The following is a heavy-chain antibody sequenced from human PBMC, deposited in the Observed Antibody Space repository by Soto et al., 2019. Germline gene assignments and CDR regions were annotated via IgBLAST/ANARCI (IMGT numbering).Heavy chain of an antibody. CDR2: IIPILGIA. CDR3: AISRRTNKRFLEWPDAFDI. CDR1: GGTFSSYT. J-gene: IGHJ3*02. Sequence: SVKVSCKASGGTFSSYTISWVRQAPGQGLEWMGKIIPILGIANYAQKFQGRVTITADKSTSTAYMELSSLRSEDTAVYYCAISRRTNKRFLEWPDAFDIWGQGTMVTVSS. D-gene: IGHD3-3*01. V-gene: IGHV1-69*02.